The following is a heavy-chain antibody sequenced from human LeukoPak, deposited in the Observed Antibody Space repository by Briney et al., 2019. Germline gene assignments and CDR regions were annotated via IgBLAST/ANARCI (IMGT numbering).Heavy chain of an antibody. D-gene: IGHD6-19*01. V-gene: IGHV3-53*01. CDR1: GFTVSSNY. CDR2: IYSGGST. Sequence: GGSLRLSCAASGFTVSSNYMSWVRQAPGKGLEWISVIYSGGSTYYADSVKGRFTISRDNSKNTLYLQMNSLRAEDTAVYYCARDGSGIAVSDYWGQGTLVTVSS. CDR3: ARDGSGIAVSDY. J-gene: IGHJ4*02.